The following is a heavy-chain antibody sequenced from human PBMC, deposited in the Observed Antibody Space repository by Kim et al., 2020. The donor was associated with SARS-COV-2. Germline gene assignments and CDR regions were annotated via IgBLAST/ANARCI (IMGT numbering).Heavy chain of an antibody. J-gene: IGHJ4*02. Sequence: GGSLRLSCAASGFTFSDYYMSWIRQAPGKGLEWVSYISSSGSTIYYTDSVKGRFTISRDNAKNSLYLQMNSLRAEDTAVYYCASDDPWGTFDYWGQGTLVTVSS. D-gene: IGHD3-16*01. CDR2: ISSSGSTI. CDR3: ASDDPWGTFDY. CDR1: GFTFSDYY. V-gene: IGHV3-11*01.